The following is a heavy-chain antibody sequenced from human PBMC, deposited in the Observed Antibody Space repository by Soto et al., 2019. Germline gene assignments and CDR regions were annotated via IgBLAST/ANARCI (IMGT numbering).Heavy chain of an antibody. J-gene: IGHJ6*01. CDR1: GFTFSSYG. CDR2: ISYDGSNK. D-gene: IGHD4-4*01. V-gene: IGHV3-30*18. CDR3: AKDAVTTEVYYYGMDV. Sequence: QVQLVESGGGVVQPGRSLRLSCAASGFTFSSYGMHWVRQAPGKGLEWVAVISYDGSNKYYADSVKGRFTISRDNSKNTLYLQMNSLRAEDTAVYYCAKDAVTTEVYYYGMDVW.